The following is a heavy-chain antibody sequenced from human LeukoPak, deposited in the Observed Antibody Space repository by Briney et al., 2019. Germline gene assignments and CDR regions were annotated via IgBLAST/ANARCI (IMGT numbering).Heavy chain of an antibody. V-gene: IGHV3-11*06. CDR2: ISSSSSYT. CDR1: GFTFSDYY. Sequence: GGSLRLSCAASGFTFSDYYMSWIRQAPGKGLEWVSYISSSSSYTNYADSVKGRFTISRDNAKNSLYLQMNSLRAEDTAVYYCARAPHYSNYGPYYYGMDVWGQGTTATVSS. CDR3: ARAPHYSNYGPYYYGMDV. D-gene: IGHD4-11*01. J-gene: IGHJ6*02.